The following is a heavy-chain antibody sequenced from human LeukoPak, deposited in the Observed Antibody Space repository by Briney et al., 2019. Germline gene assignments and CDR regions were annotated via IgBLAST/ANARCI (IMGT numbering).Heavy chain of an antibody. Sequence: GGSLRLSCAASGFTFSSYGMHWVRQAPGKGLEWVSSISDSGGFTPYADFVKGRFTISRDNSKNTLYLQMNSLRVEDTAVYYCAKRVVVPSTAAYFDYWGQGTLVTVSS. J-gene: IGHJ4*02. CDR1: GFTFSSYG. CDR3: AKRVVVPSTAAYFDY. V-gene: IGHV3-23*01. D-gene: IGHD2-15*01. CDR2: ISDSGGFT.